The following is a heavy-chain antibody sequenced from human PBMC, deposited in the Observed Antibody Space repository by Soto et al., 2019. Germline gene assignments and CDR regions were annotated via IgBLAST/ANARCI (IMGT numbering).Heavy chain of an antibody. J-gene: IGHJ4*02. Sequence: GASVKVSCKASGYSFTSGGISWVRQAPGQGLEWMGWISAYNGNTNYAQKLQGRVTMTTDTSTSTAYMELRSLRSDDTAVYYCARDIGYSSGSSEVDYWGQGTLVTVSS. CDR2: ISAYNGNT. D-gene: IGHD6-19*01. CDR3: ARDIGYSSGSSEVDY. CDR1: GYSFTSGG. V-gene: IGHV1-18*01.